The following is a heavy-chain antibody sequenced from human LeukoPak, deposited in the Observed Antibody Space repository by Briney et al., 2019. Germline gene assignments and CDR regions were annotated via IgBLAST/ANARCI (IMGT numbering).Heavy chain of an antibody. CDR2: INPNSGGT. J-gene: IGHJ3*02. CDR1: GYTFTGYY. CDR3: GRDRGGSSSWYEGAFDI. Sequence: ASVKVSCKASGYTFTGYYMHWVRQAPGQGLEWMGWINPNSGGTNYAQKFQGRVTMTRDTSISTAYMELSRLRSDDTAVYYCGRDRGGSSSWYEGAFDIWGQGTMVTVSS. V-gene: IGHV1-2*02. D-gene: IGHD6-13*01.